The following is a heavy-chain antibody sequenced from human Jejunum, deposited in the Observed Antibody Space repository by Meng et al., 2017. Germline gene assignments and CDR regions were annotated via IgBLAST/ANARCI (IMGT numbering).Heavy chain of an antibody. CDR2: AST. CDR3: ARDHMGSLDY. CDR1: GGSVSRAGYQ. V-gene: IGHV4-61*08. Sequence: VPLQESGPGLVRPSETLSFICTVSGGSVSRAGYQWGWIRQPPGKGLEWIGYASTNYNPSLKSRVTISLDTSRNQFSLSLSSVTAADTAVYYCARDHMGSLDYWGQGILVTVSS. D-gene: IGHD1-26*01. J-gene: IGHJ4*02.